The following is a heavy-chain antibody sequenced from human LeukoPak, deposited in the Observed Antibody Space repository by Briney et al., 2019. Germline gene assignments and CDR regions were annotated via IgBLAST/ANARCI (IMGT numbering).Heavy chain of an antibody. Sequence: SETLSLTCSVSGDSVSRSDSYWDWIRQPPGKGLEWIGTIYHSGRTYYSPSLKSRVTISVDPSNNQFSLNLRSVTAADTAVYYCARRRYYDGSGYLEWGQGTLLSVSS. V-gene: IGHV4-39*01. D-gene: IGHD3-22*01. CDR2: IYHSGRT. J-gene: IGHJ1*01. CDR3: ARRRYYDGSGYLE. CDR1: GDSVSRSDSY.